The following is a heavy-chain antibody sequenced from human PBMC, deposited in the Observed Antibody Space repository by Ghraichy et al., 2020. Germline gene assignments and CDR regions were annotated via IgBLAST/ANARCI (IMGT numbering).Heavy chain of an antibody. V-gene: IGHV4-34*01. CDR2: INHSGST. J-gene: IGHJ4*02. CDR1: GGSFSSYY. CDR3: AKRTTGTTRYFDY. D-gene: IGHD1-1*01. Sequence: SETLSLTCAVYGGSFSSYYWSWIRQPPGKGLKWIGEINHSGSTNYNPSLKSRVTISVDTSRNQFSLKLRSVTAADTAVYYCAKRTTGTTRYFDYWGQGTLVTVSS.